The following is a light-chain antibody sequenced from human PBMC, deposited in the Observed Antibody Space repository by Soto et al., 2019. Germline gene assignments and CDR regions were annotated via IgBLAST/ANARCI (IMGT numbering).Light chain of an antibody. CDR3: QHYVTSPWA. V-gene: IGKV3-20*01. J-gene: IGKJ1*01. CDR2: GAS. Sequence: EIVLTQSPGTLSLSPGERATLSCRASQSVTTSYLAWYQRKPGQAPRLLIYGASSRATGTPNRFSGSGSGTDFTLTISRLEPEDCAVYYCQHYVTSPWAFGQGTKVAIE. CDR1: QSVTTSY.